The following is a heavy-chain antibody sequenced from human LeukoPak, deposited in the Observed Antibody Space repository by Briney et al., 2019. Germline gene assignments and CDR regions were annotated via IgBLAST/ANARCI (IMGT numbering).Heavy chain of an antibody. D-gene: IGHD2-15*01. CDR3: ARDECSGGRCYFDY. CDR1: GGSISSYY. CDR2: IYTSGST. Sequence: SETLSLTCTVSGGSISSYYWSWIRQPAGKGLEWIGRIYTSGSTNYNPSLKSRVTMSVDTSKNQFSLKLSSVTAADTAVYYCARDECSGGRCYFDYWGQGTLVTVSS. V-gene: IGHV4-4*07. J-gene: IGHJ4*02.